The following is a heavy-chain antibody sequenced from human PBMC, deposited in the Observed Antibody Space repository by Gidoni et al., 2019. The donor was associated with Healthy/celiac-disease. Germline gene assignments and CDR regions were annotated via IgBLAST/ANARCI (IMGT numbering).Heavy chain of an antibody. V-gene: IGHV4-34*01. J-gene: IGHJ4*02. CDR3: ARGRRIAARHFDY. Sequence: QVQLQQRGAGLLKPSETLSLTCAVYGWSFSNYYWSWIRQPPGKGLEWIGEINHSGSTNNNPSLKSRVTISVDTSKNQFSLKLSSVTAADTAVYYCARGRRIAARHFDYWGQGTLVTVSS. D-gene: IGHD6-6*01. CDR2: INHSGST. CDR1: GWSFSNYY.